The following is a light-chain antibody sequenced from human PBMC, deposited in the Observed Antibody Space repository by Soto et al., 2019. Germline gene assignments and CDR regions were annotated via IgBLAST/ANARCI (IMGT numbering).Light chain of an antibody. Sequence: EIVLTQSPGTLSLSPGERATLSCRASQSVTSNYLAWYQQKPGQAPRLVFYAASSRATDIPDRFSGSGSGTDFTLTISRLEPEDFAVYYCQHYTTSPWTFGQGTKVEIK. CDR3: QHYTTSPWT. V-gene: IGKV3-20*01. CDR2: AAS. J-gene: IGKJ1*01. CDR1: QSVTSNY.